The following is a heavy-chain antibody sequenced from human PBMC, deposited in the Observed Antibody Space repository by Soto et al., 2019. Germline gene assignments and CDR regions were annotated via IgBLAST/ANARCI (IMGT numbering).Heavy chain of an antibody. J-gene: IGHJ6*03. D-gene: IGHD3-9*01. CDR2: ISYDGSHE. V-gene: IGHV3-30-3*01. CDR3: ARDDVLRYFDHYYVDV. Sequence: QVQLVESGGGVVQPGRSLRLSCAASGFNFNYYPIHWVRQAPGKGLEWVALISYDGSHEYYADSVKGRFSLSRDNSKNTVYLQMTGLRVDDTAVYYCARDDVLRYFDHYYVDVWGHWTTVTVSS. CDR1: GFNFNYYP.